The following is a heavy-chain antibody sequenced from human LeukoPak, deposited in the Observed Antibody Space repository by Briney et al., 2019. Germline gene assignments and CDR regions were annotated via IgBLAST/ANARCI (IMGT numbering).Heavy chain of an antibody. CDR3: AREIYEVAAYFDY. J-gene: IGHJ4*02. V-gene: IGHV3-64*01. D-gene: IGHD2-15*01. CDR2: ISSNGGST. Sequence: GGSLRLSCAASGFTFSSYAMHWVRQAPGKGLEYVSAISSNGGSTYYANSVKGRFTISRDNSKNTLYLQMGSLRAEDTAVYYCAREIYEVAAYFDYWGQGTLVTVSS. CDR1: GFTFSSYA.